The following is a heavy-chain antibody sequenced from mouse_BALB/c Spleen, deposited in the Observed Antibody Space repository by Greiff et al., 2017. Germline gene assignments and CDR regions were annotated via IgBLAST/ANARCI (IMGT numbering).Heavy chain of an antibody. J-gene: IGHJ4*01. V-gene: IGHV3-6*02. CDR3: ARREYGNYFYYAMDY. D-gene: IGHD2-10*02. Sequence: DVQLQESGPGLVKPSQSLSLTCSVTGYSITRGYYWNWIRQFPGNKLEWMGYISYDGSNNYNPSLKNRISITRDTSKNQFFLKLNSVTTEDTATYYCARREYGNYFYYAMDYWGQGTSVTVSS. CDR1: GYSITRGYY. CDR2: ISYDGSN.